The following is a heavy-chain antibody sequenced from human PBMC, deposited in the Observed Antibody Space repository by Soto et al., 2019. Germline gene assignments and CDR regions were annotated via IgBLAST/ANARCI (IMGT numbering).Heavy chain of an antibody. Sequence: RGESLNISCQGSGYSFASYWVGWVRPMPGKDLEWMGIIYPGDSDTRYSPSFQGQVTISADKSLRTAYLQWTSLKASDTALYYCARTRSFTLGFYYDGMDVWGQGTTVTVSS. CDR2: IYPGDSDT. V-gene: IGHV5-51*01. J-gene: IGHJ6*02. D-gene: IGHD6-6*01. CDR3: ARTRSFTLGFYYDGMDV. CDR1: GYSFASYW.